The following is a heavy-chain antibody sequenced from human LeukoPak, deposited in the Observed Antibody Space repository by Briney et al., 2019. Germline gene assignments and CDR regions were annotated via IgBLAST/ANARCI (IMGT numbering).Heavy chain of an antibody. Sequence: GGSLRLSCAASGFTFSSYWMSWVRQAPGKGLEWVANIKQDGSEKYYVDSVKGRFTISRDNAKNSLYLQMNSLRAEDTAVYYCARGAYCSGGSCYPREIYWGQGTLVTASS. J-gene: IGHJ4*02. CDR1: GFTFSSYW. CDR3: ARGAYCSGGSCYPREIY. CDR2: IKQDGSEK. V-gene: IGHV3-7*01. D-gene: IGHD2-15*01.